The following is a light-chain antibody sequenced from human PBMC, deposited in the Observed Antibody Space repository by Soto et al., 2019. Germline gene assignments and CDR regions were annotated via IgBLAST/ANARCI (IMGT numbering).Light chain of an antibody. J-gene: IGKJ1*01. CDR3: QQYNSWPRT. CDR2: GAS. V-gene: IGKV3-15*01. CDR1: QSVSSN. Sequence: EIVMTQSPATLSVSPGQRATLYCRASQSVSSNLAWYQQKPGQAPRLLIYGASTRATGFPARFSGSGSGTEFTLTISSLQSEDFAVYYCQQYNSWPRTFGQGTKVDNK.